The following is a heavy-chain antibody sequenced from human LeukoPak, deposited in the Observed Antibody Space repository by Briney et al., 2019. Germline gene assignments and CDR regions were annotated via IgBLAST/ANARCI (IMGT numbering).Heavy chain of an antibody. D-gene: IGHD1-26*01. V-gene: IGHV3-23*01. Sequence: GGSLRLSCAASGFTFSNYAMSWVRQAPGKGREWVSGVSDSGRSAYYADSVQGRFIISRDNSKNTLYLQMNSLRVEDTAAYFCAQNQWEFPAWGQGTLVTVSS. CDR3: AQNQWEFPA. CDR2: VSDSGRSA. J-gene: IGHJ5*02. CDR1: GFTFSNYA.